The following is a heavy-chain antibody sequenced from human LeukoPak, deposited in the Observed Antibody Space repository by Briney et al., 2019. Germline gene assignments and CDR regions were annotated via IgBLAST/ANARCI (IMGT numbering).Heavy chain of an antibody. CDR3: ARDHEWELLDY. J-gene: IGHJ4*02. V-gene: IGHV3-30*19. Sequence: PGGSLRLSCAASGFTFSSYGMHWVRQAPGKGLEWVAVISYDGSNKYYADSVKGRFTISRDNSKNTLYLQMNSLRAEDTAVYYCARDHEWELLDYWGQGTLVTVSS. D-gene: IGHD1-26*01. CDR2: ISYDGSNK. CDR1: GFTFSSYG.